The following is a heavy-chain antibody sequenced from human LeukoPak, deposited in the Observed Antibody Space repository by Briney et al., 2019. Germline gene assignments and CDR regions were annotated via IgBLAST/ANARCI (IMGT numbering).Heavy chain of an antibody. CDR1: GFTFSSHA. D-gene: IGHD1-26*01. Sequence: TGGSLRLSCAVSGFTFSSHAMSWVRQAPGKGLEWVSAISSSGGSTNYADSVKGRFTISRDNSKNTLYLQMNSLRAEDTAVYYCARAWWDLRAFDMWGQGTLVTVSS. CDR3: ARAWWDLRAFDM. CDR2: ISSSGGST. J-gene: IGHJ3*02. V-gene: IGHV3-23*01.